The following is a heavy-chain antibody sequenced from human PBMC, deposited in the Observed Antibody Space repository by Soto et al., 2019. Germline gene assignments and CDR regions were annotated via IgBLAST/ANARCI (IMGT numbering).Heavy chain of an antibody. CDR2: INHSGST. V-gene: IGHV4-34*01. Sequence: PSETLSLTCAVYGGSFSGYYWSWIRQPPGKGLEWIGEINHSGSTNYNPSLKSRVTISVDTSKNQFSLKLSSVTAADTAVYYCARENKNPATYYYYGMDVWGQGTTVTVSS. J-gene: IGHJ6*02. CDR1: GGSFSGYY. CDR3: ARENKNPATYYYYGMDV. D-gene: IGHD2-2*01.